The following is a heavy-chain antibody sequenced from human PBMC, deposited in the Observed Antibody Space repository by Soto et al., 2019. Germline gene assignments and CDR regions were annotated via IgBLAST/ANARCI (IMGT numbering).Heavy chain of an antibody. J-gene: IGHJ4*02. V-gene: IGHV3-74*01. CDR1: GFTFSAYW. D-gene: IGHD1-1*01. Sequence: GSLRLSCAVSGFTFSAYWMHWVRQVPGRGLTWVSRISDDGSTATYADSVKGRFIISRDNAKNTLYLEMNTLRADDSGLYYCARGPRVSSTGTGAHWGRGTLVTVSS. CDR2: ISDDGSTA. CDR3: ARGPRVSSTGTGAH.